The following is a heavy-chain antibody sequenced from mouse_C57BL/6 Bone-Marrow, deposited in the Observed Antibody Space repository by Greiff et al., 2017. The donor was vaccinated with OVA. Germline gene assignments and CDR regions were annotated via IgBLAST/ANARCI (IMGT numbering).Heavy chain of an antibody. Sequence: VKLVESGAELVRPGASVTLSCKASGYTFTDYEMHWVKLTPVHGLEWIGAIDPETGGTAYNQKFKGKAILTADKSSSTAYMELRSLTSEDSAVYYCTRGLRAWFAYWGQGTLVTVSA. CDR1: GYTFTDYE. V-gene: IGHV1-15*01. D-gene: IGHD2-4*01. CDR3: TRGLRAWFAY. CDR2: IDPETGGT. J-gene: IGHJ3*01.